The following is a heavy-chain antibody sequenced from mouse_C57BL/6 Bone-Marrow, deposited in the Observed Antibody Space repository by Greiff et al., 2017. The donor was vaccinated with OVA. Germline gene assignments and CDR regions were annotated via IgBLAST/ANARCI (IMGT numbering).Heavy chain of an antibody. V-gene: IGHV5-4*01. D-gene: IGHD3-2*02. CDR1: GFTFSSYA. Sequence: EVQLVESGGGLVKPGGSLKLSCAASGFTFSSYAMSWVRQTPEKRLEWVATISAGGSYTYYPDNVKGRFTISRDNAKNNLYLQMSHLKSEDTAMYYGAKDSSGYGFADWGQGTRVTVSA. CDR2: ISAGGSYT. J-gene: IGHJ3*01. CDR3: AKDSSGYGFAD.